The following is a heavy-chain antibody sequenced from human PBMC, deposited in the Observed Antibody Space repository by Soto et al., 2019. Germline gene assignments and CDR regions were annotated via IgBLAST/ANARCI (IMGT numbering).Heavy chain of an antibody. V-gene: IGHV3-48*03. Sequence: SLRLSCAASGFTFSSYEMNWVRQAPGKGLEWVSYISSSGSTIYYADSVKGRFTISRDNAKNSLYLQMNSLRAEDTAVDYCARDLGVAAAGSYYGMDAWGQGTTVTVSS. D-gene: IGHD6-13*01. CDR2: ISSSGSTI. J-gene: IGHJ6*02. CDR3: ARDLGVAAAGSYYGMDA. CDR1: GFTFSSYE.